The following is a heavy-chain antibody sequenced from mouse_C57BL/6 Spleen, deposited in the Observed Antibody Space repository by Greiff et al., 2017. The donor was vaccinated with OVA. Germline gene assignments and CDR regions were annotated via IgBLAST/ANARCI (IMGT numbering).Heavy chain of an antibody. CDR3: ARGEGGHYYGSSDWYFDV. CDR2: INPNNGGT. V-gene: IGHV1-18*01. Sequence: VQLQQSGPELVKPGASVKIPCKASGYTFTNYNMDWVKQSHGKSLEWIGDINPNNGGTIYNQKFKGKATLTVDKSSSTAYMELRSLTSEDTAVYYCARGEGGHYYGSSDWYFDVWGTGTTVTVSS. D-gene: IGHD1-1*01. CDR1: GYTFTNYN. J-gene: IGHJ1*03.